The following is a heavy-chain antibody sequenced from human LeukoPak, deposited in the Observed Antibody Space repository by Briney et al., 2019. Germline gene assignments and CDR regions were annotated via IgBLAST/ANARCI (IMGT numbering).Heavy chain of an antibody. J-gene: IGHJ4*02. V-gene: IGHV4-39*07. CDR3: ARGLNYAFDY. Sequence: PSETLSLNCNVSGGSISTSGYFWGWIRQPPGKGLEWIGSISYSGSTYYNPSLKSRVTISVDMSKNQFSLKLNSVTAADTAVYYCARGLNYAFDYWGQGPLVTVSS. CDR2: ISYSGST. D-gene: IGHD4-11*01. CDR1: GGSISTSGYF.